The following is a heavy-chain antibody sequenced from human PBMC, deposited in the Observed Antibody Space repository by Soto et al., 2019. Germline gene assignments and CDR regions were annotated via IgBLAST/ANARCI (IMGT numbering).Heavy chain of an antibody. CDR3: AKARDQQWVRLPFDY. D-gene: IGHD6-19*01. CDR2: FSATSENT. J-gene: IGHJ4*02. CDR1: GFFFSSYT. Sequence: EVQLLESGGGLVQPGGSLRLSCVGSGFFFSSYTMTWVRQAPGKGLEWVSSFSATSENTYYEDSVRGRFTISRDNSKSTLFLQMNSLTAEDTAMYYCAKARDQQWVRLPFDYWGQGILVIVSS. V-gene: IGHV3-23*01.